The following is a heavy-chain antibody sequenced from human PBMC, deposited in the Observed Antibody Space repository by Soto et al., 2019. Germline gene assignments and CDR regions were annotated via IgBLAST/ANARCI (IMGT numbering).Heavy chain of an antibody. D-gene: IGHD3-10*01. CDR1: GYTFTSHG. J-gene: IGHJ6*03. CDR2: ISAYNGDT. V-gene: IGHV1-18*01. Sequence: QVQLVQSGGEVRKPGASVKVSCKASGYTFTSHGISWVRQAPGQGLEWMGWISAYNGDTNYAQKLQGRVTVTTDRSTSTAYMELRSVRAEDTAVYYCARIVRGSNIDYYHYMDVWRKGTTVTVSS. CDR3: ARIVRGSNIDYYHYMDV.